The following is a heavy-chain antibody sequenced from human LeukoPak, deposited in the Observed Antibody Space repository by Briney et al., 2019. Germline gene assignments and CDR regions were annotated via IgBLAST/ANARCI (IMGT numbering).Heavy chain of an antibody. CDR2: SYYTGKT. CDR1: GDSISGFH. J-gene: IGHJ4*02. CDR3: ARLRGDRTASLDY. D-gene: IGHD4-17*01. V-gene: IGHV4-59*08. Sequence: SQTLSLTCTVSGDSISGFHWSWIRQAPGKGLECIGYSYYTGKTNYNPSLQSRVTISVDTSKNQFSLTLSSVTAADSAVYYCARLRGDRTASLDYWGQGTLVTVSS.